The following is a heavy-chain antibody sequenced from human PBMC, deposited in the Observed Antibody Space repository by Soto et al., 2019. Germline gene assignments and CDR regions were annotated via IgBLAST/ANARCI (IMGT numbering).Heavy chain of an antibody. J-gene: IGHJ6*03. CDR1: GGSISSGGYY. CDR3: AREAIIVVVPAAIKPAENYYYYYMDV. V-gene: IGHV4-31*03. D-gene: IGHD2-2*02. CDR2: IYYSGST. Sequence: SVTLSLTCTVSGGSISSGGYYWSWIRQHPGKGLEWIGYIYYSGSTYYNPSLKSRVTISVDTSKNQFSLKLSSVTAADTAVYYCAREAIIVVVPAAIKPAENYYYYYMDVWGKGTTVTVSS.